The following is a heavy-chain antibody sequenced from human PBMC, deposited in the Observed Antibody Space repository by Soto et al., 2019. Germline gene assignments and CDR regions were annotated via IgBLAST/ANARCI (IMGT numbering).Heavy chain of an antibody. J-gene: IGHJ4*02. D-gene: IGHD3-3*01. V-gene: IGHV3-74*01. CDR3: ARDPPGIGVEY. CDR1: GFTFSTYW. Sequence: EVQLVESGGGLVQPGGSLRLSCAASGFTFSTYWMHWVRQAPGKGLVWVSRINPDGSSITYADSVKGRFTISRDNAKNTLYLHMSSLRAEDTAVYYFARDPPGIGVEYWVQGTLVTVSS. CDR2: INPDGSSI.